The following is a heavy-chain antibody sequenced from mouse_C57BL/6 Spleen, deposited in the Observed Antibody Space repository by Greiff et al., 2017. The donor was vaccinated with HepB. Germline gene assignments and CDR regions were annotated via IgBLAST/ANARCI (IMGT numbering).Heavy chain of an antibody. J-gene: IGHJ4*01. CDR2: IYPGDGDT. Sequence: QVQLQQSGPELVKPGASVKISCKASGYAFSSSWMNWVKQRPGKGLECIGRIYPGDGDTNYNGKFKGKATLTADKSSSTAYMQLSSLTSEDSAVYFCARSRYYYGSSSYAMDYWGQGTSVTVSS. V-gene: IGHV1-82*01. CDR3: ARSRYYYGSSSYAMDY. CDR1: GYAFSSSW. D-gene: IGHD1-1*01.